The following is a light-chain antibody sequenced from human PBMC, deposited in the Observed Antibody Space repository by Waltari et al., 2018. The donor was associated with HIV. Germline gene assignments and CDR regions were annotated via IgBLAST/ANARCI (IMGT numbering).Light chain of an antibody. Sequence: EIVLTQSPGTLSLSPGERATLSCRASQTISSSYLAWYQQKPGQAPRLLIYAASSRATGIPDRFSGSGSGTDFTLIISRLEPEDFAVYYCQQYGNSPPRTFGQGTKVEI. CDR3: QQYGNSPPRT. CDR1: QTISSSY. CDR2: AAS. V-gene: IGKV3-20*01. J-gene: IGKJ1*01.